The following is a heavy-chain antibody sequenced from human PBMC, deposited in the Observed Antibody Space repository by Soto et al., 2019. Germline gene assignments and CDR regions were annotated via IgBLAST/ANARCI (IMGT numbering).Heavy chain of an antibody. CDR3: ARHGERTIRTLNSLDP. CDR2: INHSGST. J-gene: IGHJ5*02. CDR1: GGSFSGYY. D-gene: IGHD7-27*01. V-gene: IGHV4-34*01. Sequence: SETLSLTCAVYGGSFSGYYWSWIRQPPGKGLEWIGEINHSGSTNYNPSLKSRVTISVDTSKNQFSLKLSSVTAADTAVYYCARHGERTIRTLNSLDPCGQGTLVT.